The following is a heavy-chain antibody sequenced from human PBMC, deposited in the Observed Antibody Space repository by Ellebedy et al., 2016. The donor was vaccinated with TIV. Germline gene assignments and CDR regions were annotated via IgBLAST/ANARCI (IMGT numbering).Heavy chain of an antibody. Sequence: LSLTCTVSGGSISNYYWSWIRQPPGKGLEWVSYISSSSTTIYYADSVKGRFTISKDNSKNTLNLQMTSLRAEDTAVYYCARASFYDVDLSGWYFDIWGRGTLVTVSS. J-gene: IGHJ2*01. CDR1: GGSISNYY. CDR2: ISSSSTTI. CDR3: ARASFYDVDLSGWYFDI. V-gene: IGHV3-11*04. D-gene: IGHD3-10*02.